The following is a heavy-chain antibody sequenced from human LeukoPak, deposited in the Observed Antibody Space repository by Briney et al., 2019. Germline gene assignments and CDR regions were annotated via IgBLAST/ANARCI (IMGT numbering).Heavy chain of an antibody. CDR2: INPNSGGT. V-gene: IGHV1-2*02. Sequence: ASVKVSFKASGYTFTGYYMHWVRQAPGQGLEWMGWINPNSGGTNYAQKFQGRVTMTRDTSISTAYMELSRLRSDDTAVYYCARGVVLLWFGENDYWGQGTLVTVSS. CDR1: GYTFTGYY. D-gene: IGHD3-10*01. J-gene: IGHJ4*02. CDR3: ARGVVLLWFGENDY.